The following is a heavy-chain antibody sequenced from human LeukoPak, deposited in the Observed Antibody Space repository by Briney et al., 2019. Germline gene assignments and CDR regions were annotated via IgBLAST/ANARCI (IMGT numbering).Heavy chain of an antibody. Sequence: KTGGSLRLSCAASGFTFSSYSMNWVRQAPGKGLEWVSSISSSSSYIYYADSVKGRFTISRDNSKNTLYLQMNSLRAEDTAVYYCAKDLLFDSSGYYSFPYGMDVWGQGTTVTVSS. J-gene: IGHJ6*02. D-gene: IGHD3-22*01. CDR2: ISSSSSYI. CDR3: AKDLLFDSSGYYSFPYGMDV. V-gene: IGHV3-21*04. CDR1: GFTFSSYS.